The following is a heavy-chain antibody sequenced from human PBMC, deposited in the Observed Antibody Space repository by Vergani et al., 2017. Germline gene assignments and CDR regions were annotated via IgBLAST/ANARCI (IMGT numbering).Heavy chain of an antibody. CDR1: GGSISYYF. D-gene: IGHD1-26*01. Sequence: QVQLQESGPGLVKPSETLSLTCTVSGGSISYYFWSWIRQPPGKGLEWIGSIYYSGSTYYNPSLKSRVTISVDTSKNQFSLKLSSVTAADTAVYYCARHRGVGANDYWGQGTLVTVSS. V-gene: IGHV4-59*05. J-gene: IGHJ4*02. CDR3: ARHRGVGANDY. CDR2: IYYSGST.